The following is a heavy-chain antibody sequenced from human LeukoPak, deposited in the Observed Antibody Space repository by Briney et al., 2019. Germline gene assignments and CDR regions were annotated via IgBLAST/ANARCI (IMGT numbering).Heavy chain of an antibody. D-gene: IGHD6-6*01. J-gene: IGHJ4*02. CDR3: ARDRYSSSTFFDY. Sequence: GSLRLSCAASGFTLSDYYMSWIRQAPGKGLEWVSYISSSGSTIYYADSVKGRFTISRDNAKNLLYLQMNSLRAEDTAVYYCARDRYSSSTFFDYWGQGTPVTVSS. V-gene: IGHV3-11*01. CDR2: ISSSGSTI. CDR1: GFTLSDYY.